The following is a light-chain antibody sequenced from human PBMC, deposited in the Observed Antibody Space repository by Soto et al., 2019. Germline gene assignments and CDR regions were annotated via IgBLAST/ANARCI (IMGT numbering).Light chain of an antibody. CDR1: QSISSF. Sequence: EIVLTQSPATLSLSPGERAALSCRASQSISSFLAWYQQKPGQAPRLLIFDAANRATGVPSRFSGSGSGTEFTLTISSLQSEDFAFYYCQQYHMWPLTFGGGTKVEIK. CDR3: QQYHMWPLT. CDR2: DAA. J-gene: IGKJ4*01. V-gene: IGKV3D-15*01.